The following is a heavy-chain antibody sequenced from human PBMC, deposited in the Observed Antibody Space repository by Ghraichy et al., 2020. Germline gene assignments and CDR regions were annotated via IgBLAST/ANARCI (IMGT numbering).Heavy chain of an antibody. Sequence: SVKVSCKASGGTFSSYAISWVRQAPGQGLEWMGGIIPIFGTANYAQKFQGRVTITADESTSTAYMELSSLRSEDTAVYYCARGEYYYDSSGYYYYGMDVWGQKTTVTVSS. CDR2: IIPIFGTA. V-gene: IGHV1-69*13. D-gene: IGHD3-22*01. CDR1: GGTFSSYA. CDR3: ARGEYYYDSSGYYYYGMDV. J-gene: IGHJ6*02.